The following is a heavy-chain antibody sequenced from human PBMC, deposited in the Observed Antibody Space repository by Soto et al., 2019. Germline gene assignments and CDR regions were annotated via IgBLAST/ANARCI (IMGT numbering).Heavy chain of an antibody. Sequence: GGSLRLSCAASGFTFSSFAMTWVRQAPGKGLEWVSTISGGGGDTNYAEFVKGRFPISRDNSKNTLYLQMNSLKAEDTAVYYCAKANKLQLLSDFDYWGQGTLVTVSS. CDR2: ISGGGGDT. CDR3: AKANKLQLLSDFDY. D-gene: IGHD2-2*01. J-gene: IGHJ4*02. CDR1: GFTFSSFA. V-gene: IGHV3-23*01.